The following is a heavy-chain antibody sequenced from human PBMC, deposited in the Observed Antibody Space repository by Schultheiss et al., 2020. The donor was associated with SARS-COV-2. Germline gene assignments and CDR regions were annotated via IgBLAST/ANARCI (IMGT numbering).Heavy chain of an antibody. J-gene: IGHJ6*03. CDR2: ISSSSSYI. Sequence: GGSLRLSCAASGFTVSSNYMSWVRQDPGKGLEWVSSISSSSSYIYYADSVKGRFTISRDNAKNSLYLQMNSLRAEDTAVYYCARPPQTVYYYYMDVWGKGTTVTVSS. CDR1: GFTVSSNY. CDR3: ARPPQTVYYYYMDV. V-gene: IGHV3-21*01. D-gene: IGHD4-17*01.